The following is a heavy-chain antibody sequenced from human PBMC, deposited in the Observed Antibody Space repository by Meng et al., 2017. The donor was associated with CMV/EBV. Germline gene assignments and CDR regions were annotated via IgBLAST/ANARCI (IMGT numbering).Heavy chain of an antibody. J-gene: IGHJ5*02. Sequence: ASVKVSCKASGYTFTSYYMHWVRQAPGQGLEWMGIINPSGGSTSYAQKFQGRVTMTRDTSTSTVYMELSSLRSEDTAVYYCARGDIVVVPAAIRKSFDPWGQGTLVTVPQ. CDR3: ARGDIVVVPAAIRKSFDP. CDR1: GYTFTSYY. V-gene: IGHV1-46*01. D-gene: IGHD2-2*01. CDR2: INPSGGST.